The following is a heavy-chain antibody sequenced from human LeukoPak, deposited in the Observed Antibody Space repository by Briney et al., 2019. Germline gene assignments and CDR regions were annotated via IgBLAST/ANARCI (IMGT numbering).Heavy chain of an antibody. CDR2: IYYSGST. D-gene: IGHD6-6*01. CDR3: ARVAARYVGMDV. Sequence: SETLSLTCTVSGGSISSSYYYWGWIRQPPGKGLEWIGSIYYSGSTYYNPSLKSRVTISVDTSKKQVSLNLSSVTAADTAVYYCARVAARYVGMDVWGQGTTVTVSS. J-gene: IGHJ6*02. CDR1: GGSISSSYYY. V-gene: IGHV4-39*07.